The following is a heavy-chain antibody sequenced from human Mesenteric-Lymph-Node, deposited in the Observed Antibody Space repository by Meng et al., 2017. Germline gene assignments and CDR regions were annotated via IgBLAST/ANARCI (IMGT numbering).Heavy chain of an antibody. V-gene: IGHV1-46*01. J-gene: IGHJ5*02. CDR2: INPTGDST. Sequence: ASVKVSCKASGFSFTNYFMHWVRQAPGQGLEWMGIINPTGDSTTYAQKFQGRVTMSRDTSTSTLYMELSSLRSDDTAVYYCTREVATGIGSMAPWGQGTLVTVSS. D-gene: IGHD5-12*01. CDR3: TREVATGIGSMAP. CDR1: GFSFTNYF.